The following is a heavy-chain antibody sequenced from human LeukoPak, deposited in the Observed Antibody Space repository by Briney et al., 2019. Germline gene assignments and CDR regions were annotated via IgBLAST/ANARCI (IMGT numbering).Heavy chain of an antibody. J-gene: IGHJ4*02. V-gene: IGHV3-21*01. D-gene: IGHD3-10*01. CDR1: GFTFSSDS. Sequence: GGSLRLSCAASGFTFSSDSMNWVRQAPGKGLEWVSSISSSSSYIYYADSVKGRSTISRDNAKNSLYLQMNSLRAEDTAVYYCARDRRLYYYGSGIKTTWGQGTLVTVSS. CDR2: ISSSSSYI. CDR3: ARDRRLYYYGSGIKTT.